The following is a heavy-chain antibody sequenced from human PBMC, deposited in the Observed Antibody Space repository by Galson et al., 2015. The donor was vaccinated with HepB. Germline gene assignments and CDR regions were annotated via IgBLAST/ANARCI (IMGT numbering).Heavy chain of an antibody. J-gene: IGHJ4*02. D-gene: IGHD2-2*01. CDR1: GFTFGDYA. Sequence: SLRLSCAASGFTFGDYAMSWFRQAPGKGLEWVGLIRSKTYGETTDCAASVKGRFTISRDDSKSIAYLQMNSLKTEDTAVYYCSRDGLGYCRSTSCSYYFDYWGQGTLVTVSS. V-gene: IGHV3-49*03. CDR2: IRSKTYGETT. CDR3: SRDGLGYCRSTSCSYYFDY.